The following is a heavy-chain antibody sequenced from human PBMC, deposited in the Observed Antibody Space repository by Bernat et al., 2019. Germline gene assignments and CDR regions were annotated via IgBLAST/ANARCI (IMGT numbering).Heavy chain of an antibody. D-gene: IGHD3-22*01. J-gene: IGHJ6*02. CDR2: IDPSDSYT. Sequence: EVQLVQSGAEVKKPGESLRISCKGSGYSFTSYWISWVRQMPGKGLEWMGRIDPSDSYTNYSPSFHGHVTISADKSISTAYLQWSSLKASDTAMYYCARPAYYYDSSGYYYYYGMDVWGQGTTVTVSS. CDR1: GYSFTSYW. CDR3: ARPAYYYDSSGYYYYYGMDV. V-gene: IGHV5-10-1*03.